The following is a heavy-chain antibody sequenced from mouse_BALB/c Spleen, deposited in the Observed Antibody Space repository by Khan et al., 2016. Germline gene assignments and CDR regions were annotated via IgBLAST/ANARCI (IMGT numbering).Heavy chain of an antibody. CDR3: ARYDQDFDAWFAS. CDR1: GFSLTNSG. CDR2: IWAGGST. V-gene: IGHV2-9*02. Sequence: QVQLKQSGPGLVAPSQSLSITCTVSGFSLTNSGVHWVRQPPRKGLDWLGVIWAGGSTDYNSALMSRLSITRDTTQNQVFLKMNSLQTDDTAMYYCARYDQDFDAWFASWGQGTLVTVSA. D-gene: IGHD2-3*01. J-gene: IGHJ3*01.